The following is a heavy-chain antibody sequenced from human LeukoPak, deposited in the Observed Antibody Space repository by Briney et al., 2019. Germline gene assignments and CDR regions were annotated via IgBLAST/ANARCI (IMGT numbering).Heavy chain of an antibody. D-gene: IGHD2-2*01. CDR3: ARLHRSTSRTFDP. V-gene: IGHV4-59*08. CDR1: GGSISSYY. Sequence: PSETLSLTCTVSGGSISSYYWSWIRQPPGKGLEWIGYIYYSGSTNHNPSLKSRVTISVDTSKNQFSLKLSSVTAADTAVYYCARLHRSTSRTFDPWGQGTLVTVSS. J-gene: IGHJ5*02. CDR2: IYYSGST.